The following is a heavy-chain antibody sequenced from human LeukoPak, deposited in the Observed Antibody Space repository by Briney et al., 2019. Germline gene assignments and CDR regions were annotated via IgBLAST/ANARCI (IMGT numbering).Heavy chain of an antibody. CDR2: ISSSSGTA. V-gene: IGHV3-48*02. Sequence: PGGSLRLSCAASGFTFSTYSMTWVRQAPGKGLEWVSYISSSSGTAYYADSVRGRFTISRDNAKNSLFLQMNSLRDEDTAVYYGTRGCSPGTWSPFDYWGQGTLVTVSS. CDR3: TRGCSPGTWSPFDY. J-gene: IGHJ4*02. CDR1: GFTFSTYS. D-gene: IGHD6-13*01.